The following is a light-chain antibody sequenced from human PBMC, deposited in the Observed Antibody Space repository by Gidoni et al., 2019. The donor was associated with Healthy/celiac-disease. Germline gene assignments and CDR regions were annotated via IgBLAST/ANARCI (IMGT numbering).Light chain of an antibody. CDR3: QQRSNWPPWT. J-gene: IGKJ1*01. CDR1: QSVSSY. V-gene: IGKV3-11*01. Sequence: EIVLTQSPATLSLSPGERATLSGRASQSVSSYLAWYQPKPGQAPRLLIYDASNRATGIPARFSGSGSGTDFTLTISSLEPEDFAVYYCQQRSNWPPWTFGQGTKVEIK. CDR2: DAS.